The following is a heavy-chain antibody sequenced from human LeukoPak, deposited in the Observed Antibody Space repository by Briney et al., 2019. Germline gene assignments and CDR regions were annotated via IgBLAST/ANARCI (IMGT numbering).Heavy chain of an antibody. CDR2: IYPGDSDA. Sequence: TGESLKISCKGSRYSFTSYWIGWVRQMPGKGLEWMGIIYPGDSDARYSPSFQGQVTISADKSISTAYLQWSSLKASDTAMYYCALLKQVTAADYWGQGTLVTVSS. D-gene: IGHD2-21*02. V-gene: IGHV5-51*01. CDR3: ALLKQVTAADY. CDR1: RYSFTSYW. J-gene: IGHJ4*02.